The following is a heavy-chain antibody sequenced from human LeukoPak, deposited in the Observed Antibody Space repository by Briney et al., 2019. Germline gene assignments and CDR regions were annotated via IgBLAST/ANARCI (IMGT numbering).Heavy chain of an antibody. J-gene: IGHJ6*02. CDR1: GGIFSSYA. V-gene: IGHV1-69*04. D-gene: IGHD2-2*02. Sequence: GASVKVSCKASGGIFSSYAISWVRQAPGQGLEWMGRIIPIFGIANYAQKFQGRVTITADKSTSTAYMELSSLRSEDTGVYYCASRYCSSTSYYKGSYSYYGMDVWGQGTTVPVSS. CDR3: ASRYCSSTSYYKGSYSYYGMDV. CDR2: IIPIFGIA.